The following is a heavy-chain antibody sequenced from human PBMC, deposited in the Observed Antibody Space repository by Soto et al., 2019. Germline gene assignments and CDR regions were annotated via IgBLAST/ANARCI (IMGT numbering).Heavy chain of an antibody. V-gene: IGHV1-69*01. CDR1: GGTFSSYA. D-gene: IGHD6-13*01. Sequence: QVQLVQSGAEVKKPGSSVKVSCKASGGTFSSYAISWVRQAPGQGLEWMGGIIPIFGTANYAQKFQGRVTITADESTSTAYMELSSLRSEDTAVYYCASVIAAAGIHYYGMDVWGQGTTVTVSS. CDR2: IIPIFGTA. J-gene: IGHJ6*02. CDR3: ASVIAAAGIHYYGMDV.